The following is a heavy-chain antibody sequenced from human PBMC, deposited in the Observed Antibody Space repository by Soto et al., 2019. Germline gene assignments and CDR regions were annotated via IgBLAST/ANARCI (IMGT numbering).Heavy chain of an antibody. J-gene: IGHJ6*02. D-gene: IGHD3-3*01. Sequence: GPLRHPCAASGFTFSSHDINWVRQATGKGLECVSYISSSGSTIYCADSVKGRFTISRDNAKNSLYLQMNSLRAEDTAVYYCARAPLLHYDVWSGVPNTPSGMDVWGQGTTVTVSS. CDR3: ARAPLLHYDVWSGVPNTPSGMDV. CDR2: ISSSGSTI. V-gene: IGHV3-48*03. CDR1: GFTFSSHD.